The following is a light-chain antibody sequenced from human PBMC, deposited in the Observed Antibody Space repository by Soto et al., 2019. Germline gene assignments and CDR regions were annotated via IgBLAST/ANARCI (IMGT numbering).Light chain of an antibody. CDR3: QKYGSFWT. CDR2: AAS. Sequence: ETVLTQSPGTLSLSPGERATLSCRASQSVSSSSLAWYQQRPGQAPRLLIYAASSRATGIPDRFSGSGSGTDFTLTIRGLEPDDFAVYYCQKYGSFWTFGQGTKVDIK. J-gene: IGKJ1*01. CDR1: QSVSSSS. V-gene: IGKV3-20*01.